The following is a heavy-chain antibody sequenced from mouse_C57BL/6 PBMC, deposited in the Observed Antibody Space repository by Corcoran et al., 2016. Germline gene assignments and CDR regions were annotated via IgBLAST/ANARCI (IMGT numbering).Heavy chain of an antibody. CDR3: ARAYYSNYLYYFDY. Sequence: QVQLQQSGAELARPGASVKLSCKASGYTFTSSGISWVKQRTGQGLEWIGEIYPRSGNTYYNEKFKGKATLTAEKSSSTADMELRSLTSEDSAVYFCARAYYSNYLYYFDYWGQGTTLTVSS. CDR2: IYPRSGNT. V-gene: IGHV1-81*01. J-gene: IGHJ2*01. D-gene: IGHD2-5*01. CDR1: GYTFTSSG.